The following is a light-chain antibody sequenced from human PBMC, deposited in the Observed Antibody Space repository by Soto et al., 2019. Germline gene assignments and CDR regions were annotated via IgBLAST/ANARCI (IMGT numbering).Light chain of an antibody. CDR3: AAWDDSLNGYV. J-gene: IGLJ1*01. V-gene: IGLV1-44*01. CDR1: SSNIGSNT. CDR2: SNN. Sequence: QSVLTHPPSASGTPGQRVTISCSGSSSNIGSNTVNWYQQLPGTAPKLLIYSNNQRPSGLPDRFSGSKSGTSASLAISGLQSEDEADYYCAAWDDSLNGYVFGTGTKLTVL.